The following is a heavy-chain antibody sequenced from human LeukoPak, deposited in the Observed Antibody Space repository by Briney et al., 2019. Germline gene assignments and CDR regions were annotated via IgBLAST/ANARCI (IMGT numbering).Heavy chain of an antibody. Sequence: GGSLRLSCAASGFTFSSYAMSWVRQAPGKGLEWVSAISGSGGSTYYADSVKGRFTISRDNSKNTLYLQMNSLRAEDTAAYYRAKQPEYSSSWHPLGYWGQGTLVTVSS. CDR3: AKQPEYSSSWHPLGY. J-gene: IGHJ4*02. CDR2: ISGSGGST. CDR1: GFTFSSYA. V-gene: IGHV3-23*01. D-gene: IGHD6-13*01.